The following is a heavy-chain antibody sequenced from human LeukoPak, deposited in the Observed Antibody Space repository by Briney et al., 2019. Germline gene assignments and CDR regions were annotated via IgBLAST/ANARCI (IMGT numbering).Heavy chain of an antibody. V-gene: IGHV3-21*01. J-gene: IGHJ4*02. D-gene: IGHD1-26*01. CDR1: GFTFSSYS. Sequence: GGSLRLSCAASGFTFSSYSMNWVRQAPGKGLEWVSSISSSSSYIYYADSVKGRFTISRDNAKNSLYLQMIILRAEDTAVYYCARNGIVGAGYYFDYWGQGTLVTVSS. CDR2: ISSSSSYI. CDR3: ARNGIVGAGYYFDY.